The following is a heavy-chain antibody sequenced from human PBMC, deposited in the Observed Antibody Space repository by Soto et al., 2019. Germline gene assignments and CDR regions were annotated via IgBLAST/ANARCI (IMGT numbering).Heavy chain of an antibody. Sequence: PGGSLRLSCEASGFSFSNYWMSWVRQAPGMGLEWVANIEQHGSEKYYVDAVKGRFTISRDNAENSVYLQMNSLRPEDTATYYCARDPNPHIDYWGRGTLVTVSS. CDR2: IEQHGSEK. J-gene: IGHJ4*02. CDR3: ARDPNPHIDY. D-gene: IGHD2-8*01. V-gene: IGHV3-7*01. CDR1: GFSFSNYW.